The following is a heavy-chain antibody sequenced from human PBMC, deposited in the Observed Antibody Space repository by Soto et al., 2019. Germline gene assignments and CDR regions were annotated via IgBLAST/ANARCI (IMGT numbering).Heavy chain of an antibody. J-gene: IGHJ6*03. CDR2: MNPNSGNT. CDR3: ARTDYDFWSGYSKGYMDV. Sequence: ASVKVSCKASGYTFTSYDINWVRQATGQGLEWMGWMNPNSGNTGYAQKFRGRVTMTRNTSISTAYMELSSLRSEDTAVYYCARTDYDFWSGYSKGYMDVWGKGTTVTVSS. V-gene: IGHV1-8*01. D-gene: IGHD3-3*01. CDR1: GYTFTSYD.